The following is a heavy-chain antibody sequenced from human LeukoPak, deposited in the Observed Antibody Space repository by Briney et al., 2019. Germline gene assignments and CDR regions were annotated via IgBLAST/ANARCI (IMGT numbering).Heavy chain of an antibody. CDR3: ARDIYYDSSGYYHILIDY. CDR1: GFTFRTYW. CDR2: IKQDGSEK. V-gene: IGHV3-7*01. J-gene: IGHJ4*02. D-gene: IGHD3-22*01. Sequence: PGGSLRLSCAASGFTFRTYWMSWVRQAPGKGLEWVANIKQDGSEKYYVDSVRGRFTISRDNAKKSMYLQMNSLRAEDTAVYYCARDIYYDSSGYYHILIDYWGQGTLVTVSS.